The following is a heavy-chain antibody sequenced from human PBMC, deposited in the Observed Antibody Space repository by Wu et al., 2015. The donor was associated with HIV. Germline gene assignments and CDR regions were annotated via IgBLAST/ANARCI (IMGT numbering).Heavy chain of an antibody. J-gene: IGHJ4*02. CDR1: GYTFTDYY. D-gene: IGHD5-12*01. CDR2: INPNSGGT. V-gene: IGHV1-2*02. CDR3: VRKNGYSGYYPFDL. Sequence: QVQLVQSGADVKKPGASVKVSCKASGYTFTDYYIHWVRQAPGQGLEWMGWINPNSGGTKYAQKFQGRVIMTTDKPTSTVYMELKSLTSDDTAIYYCVRKNGYSGYYPFDLWGQGTLVTVSS.